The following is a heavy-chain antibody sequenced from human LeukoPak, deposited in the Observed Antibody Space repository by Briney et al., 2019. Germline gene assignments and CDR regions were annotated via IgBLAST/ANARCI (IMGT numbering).Heavy chain of an antibody. CDR1: GGSITRYY. CDR3: ARSLGFYNDYSAYGH. J-gene: IGHJ1*01. CDR2: IYYDGST. V-gene: IGHV4-59*08. D-gene: IGHD1-1*01. Sequence: SETLSLTCTVSGGSITRYYWSWIRQPPGQGLGWVGYIYYDGSTDYNSSLKSRVTISIGTSKNHFSLNLTSVTAADTAVYYCARSLGFYNDYSAYGHWGQGTLVTVAS.